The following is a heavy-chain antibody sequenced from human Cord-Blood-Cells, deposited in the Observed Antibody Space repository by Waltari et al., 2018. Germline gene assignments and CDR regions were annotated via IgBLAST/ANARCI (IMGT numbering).Heavy chain of an antibody. Sequence: QVQLQQWGAGLLKPSETLSLTCAVYGGSFGGYYWSWIRQPPGKGLEWIGEINHSGSTNYNPSLKSRVTISVDTSKNQFSLKLSSVTAADTAVYYCARVRHGFYFDYWGQGTLVTVSS. J-gene: IGHJ4*02. CDR2: INHSGST. CDR1: GGSFGGYY. V-gene: IGHV4-34*01. CDR3: ARVRHGFYFDY.